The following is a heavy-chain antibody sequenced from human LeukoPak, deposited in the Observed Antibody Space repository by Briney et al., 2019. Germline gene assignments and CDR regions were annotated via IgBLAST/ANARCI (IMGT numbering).Heavy chain of an antibody. J-gene: IGHJ6*02. CDR2: IIPIFGTA. CDR1: GGTFSSYA. Sequence: ASVKVSCKASGGTFSSYAISWVRQAPGQGLEWMGGIIPIFGTANYARKFQGRVTITADESTSTAYMELSSLRSEDTAVYYCARELDFWSDSMDVWGQGTTVTVSS. CDR3: ARELDFWSDSMDV. D-gene: IGHD3-3*01. V-gene: IGHV1-69*01.